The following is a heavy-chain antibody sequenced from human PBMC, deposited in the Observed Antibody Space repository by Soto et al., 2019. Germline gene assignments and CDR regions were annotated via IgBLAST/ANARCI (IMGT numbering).Heavy chain of an antibody. CDR1: GYSFTSYW. D-gene: IGHD2-2*02. J-gene: IGHJ6*02. V-gene: IGHV5-10-1*01. Sequence: PGESLKISCKGSGYSFTSYWISWVRQMPGKGLEWMGRIDPSDSYTNYSPSFQGHVTISADKPISTAYLQWSSLKASDTAMYYCASTYCSSTSCYMSYYGMDVWGQGTTVTVSS. CDR2: IDPSDSYT. CDR3: ASTYCSSTSCYMSYYGMDV.